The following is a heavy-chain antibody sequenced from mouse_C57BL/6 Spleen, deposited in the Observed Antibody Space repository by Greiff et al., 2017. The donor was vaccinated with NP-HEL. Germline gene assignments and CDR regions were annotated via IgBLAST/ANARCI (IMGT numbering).Heavy chain of an antibody. CDR3: ARYYSNYDYYAMDY. J-gene: IGHJ4*01. Sequence: QVQLKESGAELARPGASVKLSCKASGYTFTSYGISWVKQRTGQGLEWIGEIYPRSGNTYYNEKFTGKATLTADKSSSTAYMELRSLTSEDSAVYFCARYYSNYDYYAMDYWGQGTSVTVSS. CDR1: GYTFTSYG. V-gene: IGHV1-81*01. D-gene: IGHD2-5*01. CDR2: IYPRSGNT.